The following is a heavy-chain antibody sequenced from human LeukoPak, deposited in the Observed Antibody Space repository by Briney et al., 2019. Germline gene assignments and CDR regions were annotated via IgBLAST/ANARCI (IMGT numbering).Heavy chain of an antibody. CDR3: ARTTYHGNDY. V-gene: IGHV4-59*01. J-gene: IGHJ4*02. CDR2: IYYSGST. Sequence: SETLSLTCTVSGGFISSYYWSWIRQPPGKGLEWIGYIYYSGSTNYNPSLKSRVTISVDTSKNQFSLKLSAVTAADTAVYYCARTTYHGNDYWGQGTLVTISS. CDR1: GGFISSYY. D-gene: IGHD1-1*01.